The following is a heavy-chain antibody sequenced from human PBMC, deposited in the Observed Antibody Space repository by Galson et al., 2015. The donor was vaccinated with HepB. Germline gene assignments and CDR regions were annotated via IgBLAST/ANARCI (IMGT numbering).Heavy chain of an antibody. CDR1: GFTFSSYA. D-gene: IGHD6-13*01. J-gene: IGHJ4*02. V-gene: IGHV3-23*01. Sequence: SLRLSCADSGFTFSSYAMSWVRQAPGKGLEWVSLISGSGDGTYYADSVKGRFTISRDNSKNTLSLQMNSLRAEDTAVYYCAKVRLGRQLVPDDYWGQGTLVTVSS. CDR3: AKVRLGRQLVPDDY. CDR2: ISGSGDGT.